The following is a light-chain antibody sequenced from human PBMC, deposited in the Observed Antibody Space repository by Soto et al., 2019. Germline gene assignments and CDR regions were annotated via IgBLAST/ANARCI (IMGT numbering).Light chain of an antibody. CDR3: QQYNTYPIT. J-gene: IGKJ5*01. V-gene: IGKV1-5*03. Sequence: DIQMTQSPSTLSASVGDRVTITCRASQSISSWLAWYRQKPGKAPNLLIYKASSLESGVPSRFSGSGSGTEFTLTINSLQPDDLATYYCQQYNTYPITFGQGTRLDIK. CDR1: QSISSW. CDR2: KAS.